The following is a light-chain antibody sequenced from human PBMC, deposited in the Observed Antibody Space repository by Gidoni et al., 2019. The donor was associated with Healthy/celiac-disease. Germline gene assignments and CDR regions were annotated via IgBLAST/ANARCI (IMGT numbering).Light chain of an antibody. V-gene: IGKV3-15*01. CDR3: QQYNNWPYX. CDR1: QSVSSN. Sequence: EIVMTQSPATLSVSPGERATLSCRASQSVSSNLAWYQQKPGQAPRLLIYGASTRATGIPARFSGSGSGTEFTLTISSLQSEDFAVYYCQQYNNWPYXXXQGTKLEIK. CDR2: GAS. J-gene: IGKJ2*01.